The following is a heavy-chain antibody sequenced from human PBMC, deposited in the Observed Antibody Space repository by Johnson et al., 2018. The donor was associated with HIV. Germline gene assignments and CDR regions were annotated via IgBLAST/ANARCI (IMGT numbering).Heavy chain of an antibody. CDR1: GFTFSSYA. V-gene: IGHV3-30-3*01. J-gene: IGHJ3*02. Sequence: ESGGGVVQPGRSLRLSCAASGFTFSSYAMHWVRQAPGKGLEWVAVLSYDGSNKYYADSVKGRFTISRDNSKNTLYLQMNSLKTEDTAVYYCTTDLGYYDSSGDAFDIWGQGTMVTVSS. CDR3: TTDLGYYDSSGDAFDI. CDR2: LSYDGSNK. D-gene: IGHD3-22*01.